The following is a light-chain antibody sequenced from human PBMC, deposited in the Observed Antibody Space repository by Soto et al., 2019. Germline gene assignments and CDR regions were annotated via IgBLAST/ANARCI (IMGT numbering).Light chain of an antibody. V-gene: IGLV1-40*01. J-gene: IGLJ1*01. CDR2: GNS. Sequence: QSVLTQPPSVSGAPGQRVTISCTGSSSNIGAGYDVHWYQQLPGTAPKLLIYGNSNRPSGVPDRFSGSKSGNSASLDITGLQAEDEADYYCQSYDSSLSGYVFGPGTKLTVL. CDR3: QSYDSSLSGYV. CDR1: SSNIGAGYD.